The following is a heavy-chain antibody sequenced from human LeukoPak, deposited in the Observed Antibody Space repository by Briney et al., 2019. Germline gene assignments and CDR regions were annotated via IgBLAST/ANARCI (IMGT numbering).Heavy chain of an antibody. J-gene: IGHJ6*02. CDR3: AKDVVVPAATTIRKNGYRNYYGMDV. CDR1: GFTFSRYA. CDR2: ISGSGGST. Sequence: PGGSLRLSCAASGFTFSRYAMSWVRQAPGKGLEWVSAISGSGGSTYYADSVKGRFTISRDNSKNTLYLQMNSLRAEDTAVYYCAKDVVVPAATTIRKNGYRNYYGMDVWGQGTTVTVSS. V-gene: IGHV3-23*01. D-gene: IGHD2-2*01.